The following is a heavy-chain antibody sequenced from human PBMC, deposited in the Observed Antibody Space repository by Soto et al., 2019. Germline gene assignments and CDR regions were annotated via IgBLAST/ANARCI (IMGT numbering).Heavy chain of an antibody. D-gene: IGHD3-3*01. J-gene: IGHJ5*02. CDR2: INAGNGNT. CDR3: ARSSGYDFWSGYYKTNGSPLNEWFDP. CDR1: GYTFTSYA. V-gene: IGHV1-3*01. Sequence: ASVKVSCKASGYTFTSYAMHWVRQAPGQRLEWMGWINAGNGNTKYSQKFQGRVTITRDTSASTAYMELSSLRSEDTAVYYCARSSGYDFWSGYYKTNGSPLNEWFDPWGQGTLVTVSS.